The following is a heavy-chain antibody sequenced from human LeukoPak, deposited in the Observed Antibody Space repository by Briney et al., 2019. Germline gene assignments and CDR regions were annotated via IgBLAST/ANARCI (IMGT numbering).Heavy chain of an antibody. D-gene: IGHD3-10*01. CDR2: IIPVFGTA. CDR1: GGTFSSYA. V-gene: IGHV1-69*13. Sequence: SVKVSCKASGGTFSSYAISWVRQAPGQGLEWMGGIIPVFGTANYAQKFQGRVTITADESTSTAYMELSSLRSEDTAVYYCARVGERFAGLYNWFDPWGQGTLVTVSS. CDR3: ARVGERFAGLYNWFDP. J-gene: IGHJ5*02.